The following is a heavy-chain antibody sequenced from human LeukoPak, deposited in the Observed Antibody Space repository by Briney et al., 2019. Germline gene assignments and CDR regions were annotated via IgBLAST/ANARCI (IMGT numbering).Heavy chain of an antibody. J-gene: IGHJ4*02. CDR3: AAGYSGYDFEYCGGDCYHYFDY. Sequence: ASVKVSCKASGYTFTSYGISWVRQAPGQGLEWMGWISAYNGNTNNAQKLQGRVTMTTDTSTSTAYMELRSLRSDDTAVYYCAAGYSGYDFEYCGGDCYHYFDYWGQGTLVTVSS. D-gene: IGHD2-21*02. CDR1: GYTFTSYG. CDR2: ISAYNGNT. V-gene: IGHV1-18*01.